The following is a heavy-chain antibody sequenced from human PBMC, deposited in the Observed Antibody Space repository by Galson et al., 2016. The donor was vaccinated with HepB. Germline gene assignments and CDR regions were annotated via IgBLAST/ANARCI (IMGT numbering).Heavy chain of an antibody. D-gene: IGHD3-10*01. CDR2: MSYDGGNK. V-gene: IGHV3-30*04. J-gene: IGHJ6*02. CDR1: GFTFSNFA. Sequence: SLRLSCAASGFTFSNFAVHWVRQAPGKGLEWVAVMSYDGGNKYYADSEKGRFTISRDNSKNTLFLQMNSLRGEDTAVYYCARDKSGGYYGSGTYLRNYYAMDVWGQGTTVTVSS. CDR3: ARDKSGGYYGSGTYLRNYYAMDV.